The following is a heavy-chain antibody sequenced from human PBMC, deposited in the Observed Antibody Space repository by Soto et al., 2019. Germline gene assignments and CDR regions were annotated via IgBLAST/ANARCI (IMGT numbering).Heavy chain of an antibody. CDR3: ARDFLFNYDFWSGYYSYYYYGMDV. J-gene: IGHJ6*02. Sequence: GASVKVSCKASGYTFTSYYMHWVRQAPRQGLEWMGIINPSGGSTSYAQKFQGRVTMTRDTSTSTVYMELSSLRSEDTAVYYCARDFLFNYDFWSGYYSYYYYGMDVWGQGTTVTVSS. CDR2: INPSGGST. D-gene: IGHD3-3*01. CDR1: GYTFTSYY. V-gene: IGHV1-46*01.